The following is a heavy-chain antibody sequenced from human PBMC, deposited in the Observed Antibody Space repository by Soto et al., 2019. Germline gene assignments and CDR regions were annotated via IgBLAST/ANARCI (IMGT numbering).Heavy chain of an antibody. CDR3: AKDNYGDLLYYYYGMDV. CDR2: ISFDGSNK. CDR1: GITFSSYG. V-gene: IGHV3-30*18. Sequence: QVQLVESGGGVVQPGRSLRISCAASGITFSSYGMHWVRQAPGKGLEWVAVISFDGSNKYYADSVKGRFNISRDNSKNALYLHMNSLRAEDTAVYSCAKDNYGDLLYYYYGMDVWGHGTTVTVSS. J-gene: IGHJ6*02. D-gene: IGHD4-17*01.